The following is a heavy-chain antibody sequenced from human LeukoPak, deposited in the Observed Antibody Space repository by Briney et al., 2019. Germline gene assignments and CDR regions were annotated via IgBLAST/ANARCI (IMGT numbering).Heavy chain of an antibody. CDR1: GFTFSSYS. J-gene: IGHJ3*02. D-gene: IGHD3-22*01. Sequence: HPGGFLRLSCAASGFTFSSYSMMWVRQAPGKGLEWVSYISSSSTTIHYADSVKGRFTISRDNAKNSVYLQMNSLRAEDTAVYYCAKAFNYYDDAFDIWGQGTMVTVSS. CDR3: AKAFNYYDDAFDI. V-gene: IGHV3-48*01. CDR2: ISSSSTTI.